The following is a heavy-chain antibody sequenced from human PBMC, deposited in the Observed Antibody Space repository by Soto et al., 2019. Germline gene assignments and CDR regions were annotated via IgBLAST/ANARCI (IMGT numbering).Heavy chain of an antibody. CDR3: ARASYYCSSTSCYSRVYYYYYMDV. D-gene: IGHD2-2*01. CDR1: GGSISSSSYY. CDR2: IYYSGST. J-gene: IGHJ6*03. Sequence: PSETLSLTCTVSGGSISSSSYYWGWIRQPPGKGLEWIGSIYYSGSTYYNPSLKSRVTISVDTSKNQFSLKLSSVTAADTAVYYCARASYYCSSTSCYSRVYYYYYMDVWGKGTTVTVSS. V-gene: IGHV4-39*01.